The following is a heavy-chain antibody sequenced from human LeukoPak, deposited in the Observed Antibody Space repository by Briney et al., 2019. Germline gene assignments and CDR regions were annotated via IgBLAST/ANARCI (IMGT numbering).Heavy chain of an antibody. J-gene: IGHJ6*02. D-gene: IGHD2-2*01. Sequence: PGRSLRLSCAASRFTFSSYGMHWVRQAPGKGLEWVAVISYDGSNKYYADSVKGRFTISRDNSKNTLYLQMNSLRAEDTAVYYCAKDRVPAAILYYYYGMDVWGQGTTVTVSS. CDR1: RFTFSSYG. V-gene: IGHV3-30*18. CDR2: ISYDGSNK. CDR3: AKDRVPAAILYYYYGMDV.